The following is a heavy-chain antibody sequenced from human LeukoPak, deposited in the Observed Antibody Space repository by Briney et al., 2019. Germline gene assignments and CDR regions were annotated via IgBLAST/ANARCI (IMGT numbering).Heavy chain of an antibody. CDR3: ARGRGLDV. CDR2: FYSGGAT. D-gene: IGHD2-15*01. Sequence: GGSLRLSCTASGFIVSASYMSWVRQTPGKGLEWVSIFYSGGATFYVDSVKGRFTISRDNSKNMLYLQMNSLRAEDTAVYYCARGRGLDVWGQGTTVTVSS. CDR1: GFIVSASY. J-gene: IGHJ6*02. V-gene: IGHV3-53*01.